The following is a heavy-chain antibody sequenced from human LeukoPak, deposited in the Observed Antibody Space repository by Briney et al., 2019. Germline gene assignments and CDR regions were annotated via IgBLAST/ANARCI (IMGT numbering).Heavy chain of an antibody. D-gene: IGHD4-23*01. CDR3: AKAVTPGGGPRDY. Sequence: GGSLRLSCGASGFTFSSYAISWIRQAPGKGLEWVSAISGNSGSTYYADSVKGRFTISRDNSKNTLYLQMNSLRAEDTAVYYCAKAVTPGGGPRDYWGQGTLVTVSS. CDR1: GFTFSSYA. J-gene: IGHJ4*02. V-gene: IGHV3-23*01. CDR2: ISGNSGST.